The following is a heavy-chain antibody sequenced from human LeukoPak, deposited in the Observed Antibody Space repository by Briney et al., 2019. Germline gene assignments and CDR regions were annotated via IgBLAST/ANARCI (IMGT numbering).Heavy chain of an antibody. Sequence: ASVKVSCKASGYTFTSYDINWVRQATGQGLEWMGWINPNSGGTNYAQKFQGRVTMTRDTSISTAYMELSRLRSDDTAVYYCARVLDWNYKPYDYWGQGTLVTVSS. J-gene: IGHJ4*02. CDR1: GYTFTSYD. CDR2: INPNSGGT. CDR3: ARVLDWNYKPYDY. D-gene: IGHD1-7*01. V-gene: IGHV1-2*02.